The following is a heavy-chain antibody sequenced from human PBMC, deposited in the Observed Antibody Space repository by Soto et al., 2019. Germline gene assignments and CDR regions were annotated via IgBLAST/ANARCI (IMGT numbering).Heavy chain of an antibody. Sequence: PSETLSLTCTVSGDSISSDYYHWTWIRQSPGKGLEWIGYIHHSGSILYNPSLKSRVTISVDTSKNQFSPHLTSVTAADTAVYFCAREDDGGGSLDVWGQGTTVTVSS. CDR1: GDSISSDYYH. CDR3: AREDDGGGSLDV. D-gene: IGHD1-1*01. V-gene: IGHV4-30-4*08. J-gene: IGHJ6*02. CDR2: IHHSGSI.